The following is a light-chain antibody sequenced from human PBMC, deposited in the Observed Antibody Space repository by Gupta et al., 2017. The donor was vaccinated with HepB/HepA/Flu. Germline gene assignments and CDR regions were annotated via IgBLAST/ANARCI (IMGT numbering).Light chain of an antibody. CDR2: AAS. V-gene: IGKV1-39*01. J-gene: IGKJ1*01. Sequence: DIQMTQSPSSLSASVGDRVTITCRASQSISRSLNWYKQKPGKAPKLLIYAASSLQSGVPSRFSGSGSGTEFTLTSNSLQPEDFATYYCQQSYSTWTFGQGTKVEIK. CDR1: QSISRS. CDR3: QQSYSTWT.